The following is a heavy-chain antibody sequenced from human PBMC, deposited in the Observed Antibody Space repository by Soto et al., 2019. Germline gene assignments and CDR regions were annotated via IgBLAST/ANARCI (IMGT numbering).Heavy chain of an antibody. CDR2: IYYSGST. CDR1: GGSISSGDYY. CDR3: ARVLGQLWSQYYFDY. Sequence: PSETLSLTCTVSGGSISSGDYYWSWIRQPPGKGLEWIGYIYYSGSTYYNPSLKSRVTISVDTSKNQFSLKLSSVTAADTAVYNCARVLGQLWSQYYFDYWGQGTLVTVS. J-gene: IGHJ4*02. V-gene: IGHV4-30-4*01. D-gene: IGHD5-18*01.